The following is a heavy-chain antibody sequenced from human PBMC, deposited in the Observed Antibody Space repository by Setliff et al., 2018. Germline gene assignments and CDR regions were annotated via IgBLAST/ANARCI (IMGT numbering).Heavy chain of an antibody. CDR1: GDSVSSSRYY. J-gene: IGHJ6*03. CDR3: ARHTRGNYFYRDV. V-gene: IGHV4-39*07. Sequence: PSETLSLTCTVSGDSVSSSRYYWAWIRQPPGKGLEWIGNIYYSGTTYSNPSLKSRVTMSVDQSKNHFSLKLSSVTAADTAIYYCARHTRGNYFYRDVWGKGTTVTAP. CDR2: IYYSGTT.